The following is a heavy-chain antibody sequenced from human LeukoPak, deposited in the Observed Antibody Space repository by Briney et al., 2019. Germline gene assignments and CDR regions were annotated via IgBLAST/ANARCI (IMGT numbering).Heavy chain of an antibody. CDR2: IYYSGST. V-gene: IGHV4-39*01. Sequence: SETLSLTCTVSGGSISSSSYYWGWIRQPPGKGLEWIGSIYYSGSTYYNPSHKSRVTISVDTSKNQFSLKLSSVTAADTAVYYCARLYYYFDYWGQGTLVTVSS. CDR3: ARLYYYFDY. CDR1: GGSISSSSYY. J-gene: IGHJ4*02. D-gene: IGHD2-21*01.